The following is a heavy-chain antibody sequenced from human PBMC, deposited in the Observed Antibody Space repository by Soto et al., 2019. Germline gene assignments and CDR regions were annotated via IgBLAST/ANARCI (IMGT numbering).Heavy chain of an antibody. D-gene: IGHD1-1*01. CDR3: AREATAGATRGFWIDY. Sequence: QVQLVESGGGMVQAGASLRLSCAASGFTFSAYGMHWVRQAPGKGLEWVALIVSDGTTIHYADSVKGRFTISRDNSKNTLYLQMDSLRDEDMAVYCCAREATAGATRGFWIDYWGQGTLVTVSS. J-gene: IGHJ4*02. CDR2: IVSDGTTI. CDR1: GFTFSAYG. V-gene: IGHV3-33*01.